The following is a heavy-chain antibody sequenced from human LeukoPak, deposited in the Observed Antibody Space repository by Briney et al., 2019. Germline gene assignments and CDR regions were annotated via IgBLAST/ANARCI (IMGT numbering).Heavy chain of an antibody. CDR1: GYNFPTYW. CDR2: IYAGDSDT. J-gene: IGHJ4*02. V-gene: IGHV5-51*01. CDR3: ATFSSSWYFDY. Sequence: KIGESLKISCKGSGYNFPTYWIAWVRLLPGKGLEWMGIIYAGDSDTIYSPSFQGQVTFSADRSISTAYVQWSSLKASDTAIYYCATFSSSWYFDYWGQGTLVTVSS. D-gene: IGHD6-13*01.